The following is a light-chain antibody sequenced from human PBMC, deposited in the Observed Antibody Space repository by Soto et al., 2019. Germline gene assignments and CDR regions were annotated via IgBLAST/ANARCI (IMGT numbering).Light chain of an antibody. CDR1: QSVSSSY. CDR3: QQYGSFSVYI. J-gene: IGKJ2*01. Sequence: EIVLTQSPATLSFSPGERATLSCGASQSVSSSYLAWYQQKPCLAPRLLLYDASTRATGISDRFSGSGSGTAVTLTSSRLESGAFAVEFCQQYGSFSVYILGQGTKLEIK. CDR2: DAS. V-gene: IGKV3D-20*01.